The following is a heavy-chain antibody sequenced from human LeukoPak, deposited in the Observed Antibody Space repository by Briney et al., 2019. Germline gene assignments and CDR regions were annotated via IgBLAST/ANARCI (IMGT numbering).Heavy chain of an antibody. CDR1: GFTFSSYA. CDR2: ISGSGGST. J-gene: IGHJ6*02. CDR3: ARSIGYGYGMDV. Sequence: GGSLRLSCAASGFTFSSYAMSWVRQAPGKGLEWVSAISGSGGSTYYADSVKGRFTISRDNSKNTLYLQMNSLRAEDTAVYYCARSIGYGYGMDVWGQGTTVTVSS. D-gene: IGHD6-13*01. V-gene: IGHV3-23*01.